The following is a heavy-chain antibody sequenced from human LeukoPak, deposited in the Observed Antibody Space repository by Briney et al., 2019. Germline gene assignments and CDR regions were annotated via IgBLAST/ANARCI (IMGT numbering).Heavy chain of an antibody. Sequence: SETLSLTCAVYGGSFSGYYWSWIRQPPGKGLEWIGEINHSGSTNYNPSLKSRVTISVDTSKNQFSLKLSSVTAADTAVYYCARADKYYTSSHYFDYWGQGTLVTVSS. J-gene: IGHJ4*02. CDR3: ARADKYYTSSHYFDY. V-gene: IGHV4-34*01. D-gene: IGHD2-2*02. CDR2: INHSGST. CDR1: GGSFSGYY.